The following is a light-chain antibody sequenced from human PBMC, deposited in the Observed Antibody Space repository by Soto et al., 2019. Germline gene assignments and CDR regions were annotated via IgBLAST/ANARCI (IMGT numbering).Light chain of an antibody. Sequence: SYQPSQPSSVSVTPGHTARIPCRRNNIGSKRVHGYQQKPGQAPMLVVYDDSDRPSGIPERFSSSNSGNTATLTIRRVEAGDEADYYCQVWDSSSDHEVYGSGTTVTVL. CDR1: NIGSKR. V-gene: IGLV3-21*02. J-gene: IGLJ1*01. CDR3: QVWDSSSDHEV. CDR2: DDS.